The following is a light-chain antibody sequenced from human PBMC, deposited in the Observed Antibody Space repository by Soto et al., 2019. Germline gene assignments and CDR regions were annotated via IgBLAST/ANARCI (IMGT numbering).Light chain of an antibody. J-gene: IGKJ4*01. CDR3: HQFYSTPHT. V-gene: IGKV4-1*01. CDR1: QSVLYSSNNKNY. CDR2: CAS. Sequence: DIVMTQSPDSLAVSLGERATINCKSSQSVLYSSNNKNYLVWYQQKPGQPPKLLISCASTRESGVPDRFSGSGSQTDFTLNISSLQAEDVAVYYCHQFYSTPHTFGGGTKVEIK.